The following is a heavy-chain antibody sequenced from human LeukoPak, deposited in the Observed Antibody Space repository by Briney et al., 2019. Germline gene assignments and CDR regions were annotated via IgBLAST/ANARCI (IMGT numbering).Heavy chain of an antibody. Sequence: ASVKVSCKASGYTFSSYDINWVRQAPGQGLEWMGWINPNSGGTNYAQKFQGRVTMTRDTSISTAYMELSRLRSDDTAVYYCARPASPPVPAAISDWFDPWGQGTLVTVSS. CDR1: GYTFSSYD. CDR3: ARPASPPVPAAISDWFDP. V-gene: IGHV1-2*02. CDR2: INPNSGGT. D-gene: IGHD2-2*02. J-gene: IGHJ5*02.